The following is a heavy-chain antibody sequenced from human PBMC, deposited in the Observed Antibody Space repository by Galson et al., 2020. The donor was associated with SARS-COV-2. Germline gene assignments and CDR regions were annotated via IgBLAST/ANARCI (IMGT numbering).Heavy chain of an antibody. CDR1: GFTFSSYW. Sequence: GESLKISCAASGFTFSSYWMHWVRQAPGKGLVWVSRINSDGSSTSYADSVKGRFTISRDNAKNTLYLQMNSLRAEDTAVYYCARGGRIAARRDGVRGRLQDQYYYYYMDVWGKGTTVTVSS. CDR2: INSDGSST. CDR3: ARGGRIAARRDGVRGRLQDQYYYYYMDV. V-gene: IGHV3-74*01. D-gene: IGHD6-6*01. J-gene: IGHJ6*03.